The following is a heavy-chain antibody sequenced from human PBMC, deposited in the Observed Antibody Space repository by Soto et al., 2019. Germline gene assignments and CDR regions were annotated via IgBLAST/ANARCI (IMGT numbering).Heavy chain of an antibody. V-gene: IGHV1-2*02. J-gene: IGHJ4*02. CDR3: ARDRPLDYYDSSGFYGPHYY. CDR2: INPNSGGT. D-gene: IGHD3-22*01. CDR1: GYTFTGYY. Sequence: ASVKVSCKASGYTFTGYYKHWVRQAPGQGIEWMGWINPNSGGTNYAQKFQGRVTMTREPSISTAYMELSRLRSDDTAVYYCARDRPLDYYDSSGFYGPHYYWGQVTLVTVSS.